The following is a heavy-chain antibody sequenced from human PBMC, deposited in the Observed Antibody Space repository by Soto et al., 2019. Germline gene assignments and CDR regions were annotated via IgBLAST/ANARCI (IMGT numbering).Heavy chain of an antibody. CDR3: ARDNSYDAFDY. CDR2: IYYSGST. CDR1: GGSISSYY. J-gene: IGHJ4*02. D-gene: IGHD3-16*01. V-gene: IGHV4-59*01. Sequence: QVQLQESGPGLVKPSETLSLTCTVSGGSISSYYWSWIRQPPGKGLEWIGYIYYSGSTNYNPSLKSRVTISVDTSKNQFSLKLSSVTAADTAVYYCARDNSYDAFDYWGQGTLVTVSS.